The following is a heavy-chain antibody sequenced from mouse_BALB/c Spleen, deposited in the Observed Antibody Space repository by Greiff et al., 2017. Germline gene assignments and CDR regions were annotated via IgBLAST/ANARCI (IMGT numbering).Heavy chain of an antibody. V-gene: IGHV2-6-7*01. CDR2: IWGDGST. D-gene: IGHD3-1*01. J-gene: IGHJ4*01. CDR3: ARARAGMDY. Sequence: VKLLESGPGLVAPSQSLSITCTVSGFSLPGYGVNWVRQPPGKGLEWLGMIWGDGSTDYNSALKSRLSISKDNSKSQVFLKMNSLQTDDTARYYCARARAGMDYWGQGTSVTVSS. CDR1: GFSLPGYG.